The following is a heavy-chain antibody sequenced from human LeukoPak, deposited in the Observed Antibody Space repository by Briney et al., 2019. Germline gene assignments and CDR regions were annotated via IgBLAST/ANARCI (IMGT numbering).Heavy chain of an antibody. CDR2: IHPDGSEK. V-gene: IGHV3-7*01. Sequence: GGSLRLSYAASGFSFSSHWLSWVRQAPGKGLEWVANIHPDGSEKYYVDSVKGRFTISRDNAKNSVYLQMNSLRAEDTAVYYCARYYYASGRDYWGQGTLVTVSS. D-gene: IGHD3-10*01. CDR3: ARYYYASGRDY. J-gene: IGHJ4*02. CDR1: GFSFSSHW.